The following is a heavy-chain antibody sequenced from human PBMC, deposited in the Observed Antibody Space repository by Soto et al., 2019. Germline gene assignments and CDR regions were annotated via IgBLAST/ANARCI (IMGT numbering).Heavy chain of an antibody. J-gene: IGHJ4*02. CDR3: ARTIRFLEWLLSHYFDY. CDR1: GFTFSDYY. Sequence: GGSLRLSCAASGFTFSDYYMSWIRQAPGKGLEWVSYISSSGSTIYYADSVKGRFTISRDNAKNSLYLQMNSLRAEDTAVYYCARTIRFLEWLLSHYFDYWGQGTLVTVSS. V-gene: IGHV3-11*01. D-gene: IGHD3-3*01. CDR2: ISSSGSTI.